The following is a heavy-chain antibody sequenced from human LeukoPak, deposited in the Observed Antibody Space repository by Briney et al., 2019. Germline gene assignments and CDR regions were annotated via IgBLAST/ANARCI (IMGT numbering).Heavy chain of an antibody. V-gene: IGHV3-23*01. J-gene: IGHJ4*02. CDR2: ISGSGGST. Sequence: GGSLRLSCAASGFTFSSYALSWVRQAPGKGLEWVSAISGSGGSTYYADSVKGRVTISRDNSKNTLYLQMNSLRVEDTAVYYCASDRIAAAGTTSQDYWGQGTLVTVSS. CDR1: GFTFSSYA. CDR3: ASDRIAAAGTTSQDY. D-gene: IGHD6-13*01.